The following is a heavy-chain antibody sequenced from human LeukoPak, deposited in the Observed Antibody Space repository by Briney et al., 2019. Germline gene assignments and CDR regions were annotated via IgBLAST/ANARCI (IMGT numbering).Heavy chain of an antibody. CDR3: AKDELGVSGRYYLDAFDI. D-gene: IGHD1-26*01. V-gene: IGHV3-21*04. CDR1: GFTFSSYS. J-gene: IGHJ3*02. CDR2: ISSSSSYI. Sequence: GGSLRLSCAASGFTFSSYSMNWVRQAPGKGLEWVSSISSSSSYIYYADSVKGRFTISRDNAKNSLYLQMNSLRAEDTAVYYCAKDELGVSGRYYLDAFDIWGQGTMVTVSS.